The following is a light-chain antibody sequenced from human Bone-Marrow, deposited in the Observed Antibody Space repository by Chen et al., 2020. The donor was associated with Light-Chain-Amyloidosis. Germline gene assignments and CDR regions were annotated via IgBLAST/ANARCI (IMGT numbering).Light chain of an antibody. CDR2: DDS. V-gene: IGLV3-21*02. Sequence: SYVLTQPSSVSVAPGQTATIACGGNNIGSTSVHWYQQTPGQAPLLVVYDDSDRPSGIPERLSGSNSGNTATLNISRVEAGDEADYYCQVWDRSSDRPVFGGGTKLTV. J-gene: IGLJ3*02. CDR1: NIGSTS. CDR3: QVWDRSSDRPV.